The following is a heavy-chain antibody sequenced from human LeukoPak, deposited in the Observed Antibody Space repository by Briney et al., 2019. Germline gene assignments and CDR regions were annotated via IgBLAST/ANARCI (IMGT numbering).Heavy chain of an antibody. CDR1: GGSISSYY. CDR2: IYYSGST. D-gene: IGHD1-26*01. Sequence: SETLSLTCTVSGGSISSYYWSWIRQPAGKGLEWIGYIYYSGSTNYNPSLKSRVTISVDTSKNQFSLKLSSVTAADTAVYYCARKYSGSYYDSYFDYWGQGTLVTVSS. CDR3: ARKYSGSYYDSYFDY. V-gene: IGHV4-59*08. J-gene: IGHJ4*02.